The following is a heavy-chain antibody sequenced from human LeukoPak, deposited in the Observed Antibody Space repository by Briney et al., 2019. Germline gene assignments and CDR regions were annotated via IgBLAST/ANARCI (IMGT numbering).Heavy chain of an antibody. V-gene: IGHV4-59*12. CDR1: GGSISSYY. Sequence: SETLSLTCTVSGGSISSYYWSWLRQPPGKGLEWIGYIYYSGSTNYNPSLKSRVTISVDTSKNQFSPKLSSVTAADTAVYYCARETSTYDSSGYSRTHFDYWGQGTLVTVSS. CDR2: IYYSGST. D-gene: IGHD3-22*01. CDR3: ARETSTYDSSGYSRTHFDY. J-gene: IGHJ4*02.